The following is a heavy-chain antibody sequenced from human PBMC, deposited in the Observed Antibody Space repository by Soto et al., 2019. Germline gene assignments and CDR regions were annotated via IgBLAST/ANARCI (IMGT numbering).Heavy chain of an antibody. CDR1: GGTFSSYA. CDR3: VRDRLIVVVSNDAFDI. D-gene: IGHD2-21*01. J-gene: IGHJ3*02. V-gene: IGHV1-69*01. Sequence: QVQLVQSGAEVKKPGSSVKVSCKASGGTFSSYAISWVRQAPGQGLEWMGGIIPIFGTANYAQKFQGRVTITADESTSTAYMELSSLRSEDMVVYYCVRDRLIVVVSNDAFDILGQGTMVTVSS. CDR2: IIPIFGTA.